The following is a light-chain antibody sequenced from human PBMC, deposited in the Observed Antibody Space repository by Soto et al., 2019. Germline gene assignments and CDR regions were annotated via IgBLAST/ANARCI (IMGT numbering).Light chain of an antibody. CDR3: APWDRSLSVGV. V-gene: IGLV1-51*01. J-gene: IGLJ2*01. Sequence: QSVLTQPPSVSAAPGQTVTISCSGSSSNIGNNYVFWYQQLPGTAPKLLIYDNDKRPSGIPDRFSGSKSGTSATLGITGLQTGHEADYYCAPWDRSLSVGVFGGGPKVTVL. CDR2: DND. CDR1: SSNIGNNY.